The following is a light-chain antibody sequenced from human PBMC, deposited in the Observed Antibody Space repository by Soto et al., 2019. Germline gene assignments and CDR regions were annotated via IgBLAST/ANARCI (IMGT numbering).Light chain of an antibody. J-gene: IGKJ3*01. CDR2: DAS. Sequence: DIQLTQSPSSLSASVGDRVTITCQESQDISNHLNWYQQKPGKAPNLLIYDASDLETGVPSRFSGGGSGTFFSFTINSLQPEDIATYYCQKHDGVPLFGPGTKVEIK. CDR3: QKHDGVPL. CDR1: QDISNH. V-gene: IGKV1-33*01.